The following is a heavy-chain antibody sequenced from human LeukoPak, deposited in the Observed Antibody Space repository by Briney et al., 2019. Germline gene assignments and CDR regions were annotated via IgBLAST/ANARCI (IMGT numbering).Heavy chain of an antibody. J-gene: IGHJ4*02. CDR1: GYTFTSYY. D-gene: IGHD2-2*02. CDR3: ARDLRYCSSTSCYIGDY. V-gene: IGHV1-46*01. CDR2: INPSGGST. Sequence: ASVKVSCKASGYTFTSYYMHWARQAPGQGLEWMGIINPSGGSTSYAQKFQGRVTMTRDTSTSTVYMELSSLRSEDTAVYYCARDLRYCSSTSCYIGDYWGQGTLVTVSS.